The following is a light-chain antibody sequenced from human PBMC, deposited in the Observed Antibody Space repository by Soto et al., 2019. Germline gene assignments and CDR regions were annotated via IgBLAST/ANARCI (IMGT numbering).Light chain of an antibody. V-gene: IGKV3-15*01. J-gene: IGKJ1*01. Sequence: EIVLTQSPGTLSLSPGERATLSCRASQSVSSNLAWYQQKPGQAPRLLIYGASTRATGIPARFSGSGSGTEFTLTISGLQSEDFAVYYCQQYSIWRTFGQGTKVDNK. CDR1: QSVSSN. CDR2: GAS. CDR3: QQYSIWRT.